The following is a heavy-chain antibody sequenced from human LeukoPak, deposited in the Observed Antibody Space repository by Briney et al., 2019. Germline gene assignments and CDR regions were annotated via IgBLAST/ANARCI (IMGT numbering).Heavy chain of an antibody. J-gene: IGHJ4*02. CDR2: MDPSGSQK. CDR3: AIWPPGNY. V-gene: IGHV3-7*01. Sequence: GGSLRLSCAASGFTYNRSWMNSVRQAPGKGLEWVANMDPSGSQKRYVDSVKGRFTISRDNPGTSIHLEMNSLRTEDTAVYYGAIWPPGNYWGQGTQVTVSS. CDR1: GFTYNRSW.